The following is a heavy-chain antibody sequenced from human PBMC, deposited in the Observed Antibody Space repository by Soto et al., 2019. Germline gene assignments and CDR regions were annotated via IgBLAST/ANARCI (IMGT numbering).Heavy chain of an antibody. CDR3: ARNKITGHLDY. J-gene: IGHJ4*02. Sequence: QVQLQQWGAGLLKPSETLSLTCAVSGGTFSGYYWTWIRQPPGTGLEWIGEINHSGSTNYNPSLKCRVTISVDSSKNQFSLKLTSVTVADTAVYYCARNKITGHLDYWGQGTLVTVSS. V-gene: IGHV4-34*01. CDR1: GGTFSGYY. D-gene: IGHD2-8*02. CDR2: INHSGST.